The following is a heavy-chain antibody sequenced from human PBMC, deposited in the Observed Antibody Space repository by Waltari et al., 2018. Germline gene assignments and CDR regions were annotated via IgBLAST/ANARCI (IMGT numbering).Heavy chain of an antibody. D-gene: IGHD5-12*01. V-gene: IGHV3-7*01. CDR2: IKQDGSEK. J-gene: IGHJ4*02. CDR1: GFTFSSYG. Sequence: EVQLVESGGGLVQPGGSLRLPCAASGFTFSSYGMSWVRQAPGKGLEWVANIKQDGSEKYYVDSVKGRFTISRDNAKNSLYLQMNSLRAEDTAVYYCARRLSGYELFDYWGQGTLVTVSS. CDR3: ARRLSGYELFDY.